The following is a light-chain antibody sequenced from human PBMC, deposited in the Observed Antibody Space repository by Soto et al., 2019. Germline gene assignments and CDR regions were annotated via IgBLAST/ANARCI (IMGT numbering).Light chain of an antibody. V-gene: IGKV3-15*01. CDR2: GAS. CDR1: QSVSSN. Sequence: ELVLTQSPATLSLSPGERATLSCRASQSVSSNLAWYQQKPGQAPRLLIYGASTRATGIPARFSGSGSGTEFTLTISSLQSEDFAVYYCQQYNNWWTFGQGTKVDIK. CDR3: QQYNNWWT. J-gene: IGKJ1*01.